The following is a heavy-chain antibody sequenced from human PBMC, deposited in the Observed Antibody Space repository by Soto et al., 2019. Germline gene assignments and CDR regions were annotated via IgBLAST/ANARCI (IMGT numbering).Heavy chain of an antibody. CDR3: VRTSGAATWGYHFDY. Sequence: GGSLRLSCAASGCSFSTYTLHWVRQAPGKGLEWVAVISYDGNYEYYADYVKGRFTISRDNSKKTMFLQTNSLRADDTAIYYCVRTSGAATWGYHFDYWGKGALVTVSS. CDR2: ISYDGNYE. CDR1: GCSFSTYT. D-gene: IGHD2-15*01. J-gene: IGHJ4*02. V-gene: IGHV3-30-3*01.